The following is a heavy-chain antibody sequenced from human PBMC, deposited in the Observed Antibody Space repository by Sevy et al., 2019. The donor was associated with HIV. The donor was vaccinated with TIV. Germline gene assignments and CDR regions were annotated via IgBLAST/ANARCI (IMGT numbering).Heavy chain of an antibody. V-gene: IGHV1-69*13. Sequence: ASVKVSCKASGGTFITSAVNWVRQAPGQGLEWVGGIIPSFGTANYAQKFQGRVTITADQSRSTVYMALSSLRSDDTAIYYCARVKGMATINPFDFWGQGTLVTVSS. CDR2: IIPSFGTA. CDR1: GGTFITSA. D-gene: IGHD5-12*01. J-gene: IGHJ4*02. CDR3: ARVKGMATINPFDF.